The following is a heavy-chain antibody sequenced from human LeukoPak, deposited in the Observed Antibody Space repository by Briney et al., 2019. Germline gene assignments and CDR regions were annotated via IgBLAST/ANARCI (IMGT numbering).Heavy chain of an antibody. CDR2: IYPDDSES. V-gene: IGHV5-51*01. J-gene: IGHJ4*02. Sequence: GEPLKISFEASGSGFTKYWIGRARPMPGKGLGRMGIIYPDDSESKYSPSFQGQVTISADKSISTAYLQWSSLKASDTAMYYCARSRDSSGYYYLMWGQGTLVTVSS. D-gene: IGHD3-22*01. CDR1: GSGFTKYW. CDR3: ARSRDSSGYYYLM.